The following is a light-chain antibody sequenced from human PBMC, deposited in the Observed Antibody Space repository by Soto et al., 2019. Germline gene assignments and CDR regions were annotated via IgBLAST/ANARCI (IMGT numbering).Light chain of an antibody. Sequence: QSALTQPASVSGSPGQSITISGTGTGSDVGFSKFVSWHQQHPGKAPKLIIYEVSDRPSGVSNRFSGSKSGNTASLTISGLQAEDEADYYYSSYTSSTTWVFGGGTKLTVL. CDR3: SSYTSSTTWV. J-gene: IGLJ3*02. CDR1: GSDVGFSKF. CDR2: EVS. V-gene: IGLV2-14*01.